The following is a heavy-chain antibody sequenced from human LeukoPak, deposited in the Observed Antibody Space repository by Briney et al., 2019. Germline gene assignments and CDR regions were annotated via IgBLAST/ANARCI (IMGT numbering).Heavy chain of an antibody. V-gene: IGHV1-2*02. D-gene: IGHD3-22*01. CDR1: GYTFTAYY. CDR3: ARDYYDSSGFGAFDN. J-gene: IGHJ3*02. Sequence: GASVKVSCKASGYTFTAYYIYWVRQAPGQGLEWMGWINPNSGGTNYAQKFQGRVTMTRDTSISTAYMELSRLRSDDTAVYYCARDYYDSSGFGAFDNWDQGKMVTVSS. CDR2: INPNSGGT.